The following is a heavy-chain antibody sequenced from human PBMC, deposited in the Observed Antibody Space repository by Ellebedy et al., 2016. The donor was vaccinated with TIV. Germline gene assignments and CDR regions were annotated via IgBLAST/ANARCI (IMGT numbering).Heavy chain of an antibody. CDR1: GSSLRNSF. CDR2: LTADGRST. V-gene: IGHV3-23*01. Sequence: GGSLRLSXAALGSSLRNSFMSWIRQAPGKGMEWVSTLTADGRSTYFADSVKGRFTISRDNSKNTVYLQMNSLRSEDTAVYYCRPGHYSDAWGQGTLVTVSS. J-gene: IGHJ4*02. CDR3: RPGHYSDA.